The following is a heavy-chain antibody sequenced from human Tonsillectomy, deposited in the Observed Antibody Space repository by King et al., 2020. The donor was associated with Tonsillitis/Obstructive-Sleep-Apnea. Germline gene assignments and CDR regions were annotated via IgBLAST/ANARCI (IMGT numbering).Heavy chain of an antibody. CDR2: IKQDVSKK. CDR3: ARGSPIWTTFDY. V-gene: IGHV3-7*04. J-gene: IGHJ4*02. Sequence: QLVQSGGGLVQPGGSLRLSCAASGFTFSSYWMTWVRQAPGKGLEWVANIKQDVSKKYYVDSVKCRFTIFRDNSKNSLYLQMNSLRAEDTAVYYCARGSPIWTTFDYWGQGTLVTVSS. CDR1: GFTFSSYW. D-gene: IGHD3/OR15-3a*01.